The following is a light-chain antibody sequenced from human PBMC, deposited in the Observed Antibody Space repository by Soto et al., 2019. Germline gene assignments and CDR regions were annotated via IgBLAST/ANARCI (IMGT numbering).Light chain of an antibody. Sequence: QSVLTQPASVSGAPGQSITISCTGTSSYVGGYNYVSWYQQHPGKAPKLKSYDVSNRPSGVSNRFSGSKSGNTASLTISGLQAEDEADYYCSSYTSSSTRVFGTGTKVTVL. CDR3: SSYTSSSTRV. V-gene: IGLV2-14*01. CDR1: SSYVGGYNY. J-gene: IGLJ1*01. CDR2: DVS.